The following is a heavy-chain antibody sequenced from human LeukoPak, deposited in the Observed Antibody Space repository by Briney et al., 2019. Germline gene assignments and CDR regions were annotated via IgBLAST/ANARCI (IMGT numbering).Heavy chain of an antibody. CDR3: ARSLLYDSSGLEGPGYFDY. D-gene: IGHD3-22*01. CDR1: GGSFSGYY. Sequence: PSETLSLTCAVYGGSFSGYYWSWIRQPPGKGLEWIGEINHSGSTNYNPSLKSRVTISVDTSKNQFSLKLSSVTAADTAVYYCARSLLYDSSGLEGPGYFDYWGQGTLVTVSS. J-gene: IGHJ4*02. CDR2: INHSGST. V-gene: IGHV4-34*01.